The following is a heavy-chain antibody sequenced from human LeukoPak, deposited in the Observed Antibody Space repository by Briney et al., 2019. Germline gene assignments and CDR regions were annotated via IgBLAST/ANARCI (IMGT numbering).Heavy chain of an antibody. V-gene: IGHV1-69*01. Sequence: GSSVKVSCKASGGTFSSYAISWVRQAPGQGLEWMGGIIPIFGTANYAQKFQGRVTITADESTSTAYMELSSLRSEDTAVYYCARVPLRQRDWYYYYGMDVWGQGTTVTVSS. CDR2: IIPIFGTA. J-gene: IGHJ6*02. D-gene: IGHD5/OR15-5a*01. CDR3: ARVPLRQRDWYYYYGMDV. CDR1: GGTFSSYA.